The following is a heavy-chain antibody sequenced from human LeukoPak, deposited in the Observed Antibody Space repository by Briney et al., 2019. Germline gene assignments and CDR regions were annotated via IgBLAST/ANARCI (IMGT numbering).Heavy chain of an antibody. J-gene: IGHJ5*02. D-gene: IGHD6-19*01. CDR2: ISGRGGST. CDR1: GFTFSTYA. Sequence: GGSLRLSCAVSGFTFSTYAMSWVRQAPGKGLEWVSAISGRGGSTHYADSVKGRFTVSRDNSKNTLYLQMNSLRAEDTAVYHCAKDLEADSGGWYLGWFDPWGQGTLVTVSS. V-gene: IGHV3-23*01. CDR3: AKDLEADSGGWYLGWFDP.